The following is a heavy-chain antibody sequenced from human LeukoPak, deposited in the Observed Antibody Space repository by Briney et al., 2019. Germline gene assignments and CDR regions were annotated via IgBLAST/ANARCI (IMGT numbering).Heavy chain of an antibody. J-gene: IGHJ5*02. CDR1: GGSFSGYF. D-gene: IGHD2-2*01. Sequence: PSETLSLTCAVYGGSFSGYFWSWIRQPPGKGLEWIGDINHNGGTNYNPSLKSRVTISVDTSKNQISLKVRSATAADTAVYYCARTTEDCSSTSCYQYWFDPWGQGTLVTVSS. V-gene: IGHV4-34*01. CDR3: ARTTEDCSSTSCYQYWFDP. CDR2: INHNGGT.